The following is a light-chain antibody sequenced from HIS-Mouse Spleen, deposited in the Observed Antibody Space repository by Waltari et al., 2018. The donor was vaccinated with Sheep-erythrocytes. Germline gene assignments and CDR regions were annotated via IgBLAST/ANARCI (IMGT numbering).Light chain of an antibody. V-gene: IGLV2-11*01. CDR1: SSDVGGYNY. CDR2: DVS. CDR3: QSYDSSLSGSV. J-gene: IGLJ2*01. Sequence: QSALTQPRSVSGSPGQSVTISCTGTSSDVGGYNYVSWYQQHPGKAPKLLIYDVSKRPSGVPDRFSGSKSDNTASLTISGLQAEDEADYYCQSYDSSLSGSVFGGGTKLTVL.